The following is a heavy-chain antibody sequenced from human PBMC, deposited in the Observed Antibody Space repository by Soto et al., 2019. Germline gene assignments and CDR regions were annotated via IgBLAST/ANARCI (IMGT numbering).Heavy chain of an antibody. Sequence: SQTRSLTCAISGDSVSSTSTAWSWIRQSPSRGLEWLGRTYYRSKWYSDYAVSVKSRITINPDTSKNQFSLQLNSVTPEDTAMYYCARSSDIVVVPAAFEPAEYYYYGMDVWGQGTTVTVSS. CDR3: ARSSDIVVVPAAFEPAEYYYYGMDV. J-gene: IGHJ6*02. CDR1: GDSVSSTSTA. CDR2: TYYRSKWYS. D-gene: IGHD2-2*01. V-gene: IGHV6-1*01.